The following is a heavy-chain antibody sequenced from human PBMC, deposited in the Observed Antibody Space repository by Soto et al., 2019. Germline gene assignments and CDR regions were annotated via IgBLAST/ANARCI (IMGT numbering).Heavy chain of an antibody. J-gene: IGHJ4*02. D-gene: IGHD1-26*01. CDR1: GGSISSSSYY. CDR3: ARRAGSYFYYFDY. Sequence: PSETLSLTCTVSGGSISSSSYYWGWIRQPPGEGLEWIGSIYYSGSTYYNPSLKSRVTISVDTSKNQFSLKLSSVTAADTAVYYCARRAGSYFYYFDYWGQGTLVTVS. V-gene: IGHV4-39*01. CDR2: IYYSGST.